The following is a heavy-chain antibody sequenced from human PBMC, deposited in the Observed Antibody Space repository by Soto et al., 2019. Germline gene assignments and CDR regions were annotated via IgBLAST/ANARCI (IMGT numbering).Heavy chain of an antibody. D-gene: IGHD3-3*01. CDR2: FDPEDGET. CDR1: GYTLTELS. V-gene: IGHV1-24*01. J-gene: IGHJ6*03. Sequence: ASVKVSCKVSGYTLTELSMHWVRQAPGKGLEWMGGFDPEDGETIYAQKFQGRVTMTEDTSTDTAYMELSSLRSEDTAVYYCATASDFWSGYPPLYYMDVWGKGTTVTVS. CDR3: ATASDFWSGYPPLYYMDV.